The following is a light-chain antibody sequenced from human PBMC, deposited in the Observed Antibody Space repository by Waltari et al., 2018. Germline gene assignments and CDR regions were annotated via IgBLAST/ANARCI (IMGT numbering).Light chain of an antibody. CDR2: KAS. V-gene: IGKV1-5*03. Sequence: DIQMTQSPSTLSASVGDRVTITCRASQSISSWLAWYQQKPGKAPKLLIYKASSLESGVPSRFSGSGSGTEFTLTISSLQPDDFATYYCQQYNFFGQGTKLEIK. CDR3: QQYNF. CDR1: QSISSW. J-gene: IGKJ2*01.